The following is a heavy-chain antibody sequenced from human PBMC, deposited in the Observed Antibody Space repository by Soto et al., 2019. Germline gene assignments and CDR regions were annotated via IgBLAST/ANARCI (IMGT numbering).Heavy chain of an antibody. CDR2: VSDAGNNK. CDR1: GFSFRNYA. J-gene: IGHJ5*02. V-gene: IGHV3-30-3*01. Sequence: QVQLVESGGGVVQPGRSLRLSCAASGFSFRNYAIQWVRQAPGKGLEWVALVSDAGNNKYYGDSVKGRFTISRDNSRNTLYLEMNSLRPEDTAVYYCARGDPVAGTPWFDPWGQGNLVTVSS. D-gene: IGHD6-19*01. CDR3: ARGDPVAGTPWFDP.